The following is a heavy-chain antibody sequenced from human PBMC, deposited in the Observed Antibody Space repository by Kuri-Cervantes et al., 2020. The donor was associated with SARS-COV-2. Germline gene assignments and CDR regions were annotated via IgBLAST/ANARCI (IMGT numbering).Heavy chain of an antibody. J-gene: IGHJ5*02. D-gene: IGHD5-18*01. CDR3: ARGIQLWLSTSSRFDP. CDR1: GYTLTELS. V-gene: IGHV1-24*01. Sequence: ASVKVSCKVSGYTLTELSMHWVRQAPGKGLEWMGGFDPEDGETIYAQKFQGRVTMTEDTSIDTAYMELSSLRSEDTAVYYCARGIQLWLSTSSRFDPWGQGTLVTVSS. CDR2: FDPEDGET.